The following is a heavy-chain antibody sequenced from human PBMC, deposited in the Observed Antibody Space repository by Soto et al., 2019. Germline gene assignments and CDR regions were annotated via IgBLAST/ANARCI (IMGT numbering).Heavy chain of an antibody. D-gene: IGHD2-15*01. CDR3: ARDTAPGYCSGGSCFWGRREYHYCIDV. V-gene: IGHV2-70*01. J-gene: IGHJ6*04. CDR1: GVSLSPSGMC. CDR2: IDWHDYK. Sequence: PTRTLTMTCTFAGVSLSPSGMCVSWIRHPPGKALDWLALIDWHDYKYYSTSLNTRLTISKATSKNQGVLTTTNMDPVDTATYYCARDTAPGYCSGGSCFWGRREYHYCIDVWDTATPVSVSS.